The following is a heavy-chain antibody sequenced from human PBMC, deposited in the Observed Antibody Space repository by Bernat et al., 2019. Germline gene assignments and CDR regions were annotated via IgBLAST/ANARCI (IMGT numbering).Heavy chain of an antibody. CDR3: MRSYDY. J-gene: IGHJ4*02. V-gene: IGHV3-15*01. D-gene: IGHD3-10*01. CDR2: IKSRSDGGTT. Sequence: EVQLVESGGGLVKPGGSLRLSCAASGFTFSTDWMTWVRQAPGKGLEWICRIKSRSDGGTTDYAAPVKGRFTIPRDDSKDTLYLQMNSLRVEDTAVYYCMRSYDYWGRGTLVTVSS. CDR1: GFTFSTDW.